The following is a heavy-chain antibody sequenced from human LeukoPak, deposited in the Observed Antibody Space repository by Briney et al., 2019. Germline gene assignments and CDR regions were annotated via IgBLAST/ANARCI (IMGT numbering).Heavy chain of an antibody. V-gene: IGHV3-23*01. Sequence: GGSLRLFCAASVYTLSIYGLSWVRQAPGRGLEGVSGITGNGGKIYYVDSVRGRFTISRDNFKNRLFLQMNKLRAEETAIYYCVNDEGRGFYGSGTFYSWGQGTLVTVSP. CDR2: ITGNGGKI. CDR1: VYTLSIYG. J-gene: IGHJ5*02. D-gene: IGHD3-10*01. CDR3: VNDEGRGFYGSGTFYS.